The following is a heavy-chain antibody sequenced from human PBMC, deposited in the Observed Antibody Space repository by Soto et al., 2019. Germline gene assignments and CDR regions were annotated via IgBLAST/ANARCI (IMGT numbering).Heavy chain of an antibody. V-gene: IGHV4-31*03. CDR3: ARALMTTVPYFDY. CDR1: GGSISSGGYY. J-gene: IGHJ4*02. D-gene: IGHD4-17*01. CDR2: IYYSGST. Sequence: QVQLQESGPGLLKTSQTLSLTCTVSGGSISSGGYYWSWIRQHPGKGLEWIGYIYYSGSTYYNPSLKRRVTISVDTSKNQFSLKLSSVTAADTAVYYCARALMTTVPYFDYWGQGTLVTVSS.